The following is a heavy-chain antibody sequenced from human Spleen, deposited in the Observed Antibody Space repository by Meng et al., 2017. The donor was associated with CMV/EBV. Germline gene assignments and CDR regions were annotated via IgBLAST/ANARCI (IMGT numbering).Heavy chain of an antibody. CDR1: GYTFTSNY. Sequence: ASVKVSCKASGYTFTSNYMYWVRQAPGQGLEWMGIINPSGGRTTYAQKFQGRVTMTRDSSTSTVYMELSSLRSEDTAVYYCARDVRFLEWLGSPGGYYYGMDVWGQGTTVTVSS. CDR2: INPSGGRT. CDR3: ARDVRFLEWLGSPGGYYYGMDV. V-gene: IGHV1-46*01. J-gene: IGHJ6*02. D-gene: IGHD3-3*01.